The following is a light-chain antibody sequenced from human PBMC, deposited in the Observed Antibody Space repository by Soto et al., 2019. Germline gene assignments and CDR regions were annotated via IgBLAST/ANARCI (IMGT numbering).Light chain of an antibody. V-gene: IGLV2-11*01. CDR2: DVT. CDR1: SSDVGGYDY. CDR3: CSYAGSYTYV. Sequence: QSAPTQPRSVSESPGQSVTISCTGTSSDVGGYDYLSWYQQHPGKAPKLMIYDVTKRPSGVPDRFSGSKSGNTASLTISGLQTEDEADYYCCSYAGSYTYVFGTGTKLTVL. J-gene: IGLJ1*01.